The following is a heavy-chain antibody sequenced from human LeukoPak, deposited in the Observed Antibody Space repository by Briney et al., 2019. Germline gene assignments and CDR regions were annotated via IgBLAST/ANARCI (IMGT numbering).Heavy chain of an antibody. Sequence: EASVKVSCKASGYTFTSYGISWVRQAPGQGLEWMGWISAYNGNTNYAQKLQGRVTMTTDTSTSTAYMELRSLRSDDTAVYYCAGDRAGDAPILVYFDLWGRGTLVTVSS. D-gene: IGHD2-8*02. J-gene: IGHJ2*01. V-gene: IGHV1-18*01. CDR1: GYTFTSYG. CDR2: ISAYNGNT. CDR3: AGDRAGDAPILVYFDL.